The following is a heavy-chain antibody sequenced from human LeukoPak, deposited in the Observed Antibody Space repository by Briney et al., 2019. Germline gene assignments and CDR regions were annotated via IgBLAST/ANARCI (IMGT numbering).Heavy chain of an antibody. CDR3: ARDQIQWLLTSSVDH. Sequence: ALVKVSCKASGYTFTSYGINWVRQAPGQGLEWMGWISTYNGNTNYAQKLQGRVTMTTDTSTSTAYMELRSLRSDDTAVYYCARDQIQWLLTSSVDHWGQGTLVTVSS. CDR1: GYTFTSYG. J-gene: IGHJ4*02. V-gene: IGHV1-18*01. D-gene: IGHD2-15*01. CDR2: ISTYNGNT.